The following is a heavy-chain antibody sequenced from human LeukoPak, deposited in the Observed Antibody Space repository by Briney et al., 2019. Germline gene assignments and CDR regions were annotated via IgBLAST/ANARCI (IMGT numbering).Heavy chain of an antibody. CDR3: AKGCTIFGVIITPNDAFDI. V-gene: IGHV3-23*01. CDR2: LSGSGAGT. D-gene: IGHD3-3*01. J-gene: IGHJ3*02. Sequence: GGSLRLSCAASGFTFSSYSMNWVRQAPGRGLEWVATLSGSGAGTYYSDSVKGRFTISRDNSKNTLYVQMNSLRAEDTAVYYCAKGCTIFGVIITPNDAFDIWGQGTMVTVSS. CDR1: GFTFSSYS.